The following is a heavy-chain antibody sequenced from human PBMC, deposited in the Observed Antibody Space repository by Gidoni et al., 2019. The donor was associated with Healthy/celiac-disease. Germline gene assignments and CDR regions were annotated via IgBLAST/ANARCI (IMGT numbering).Heavy chain of an antibody. CDR3: ARDQGGSCLDRKCYFDY. CDR2: TYYRSKWYN. CDR1: GASLSSTRAA. Sequence: QVQLQQSGPGLVNPSQTPSLTSAIPGASLSSTRAAWTLIRQSPSRGLEWLGRTYYRSKWYNDYAVSVKSRITINPDTSKNQFSLQLNSVTPEDTAVYYCARDQGGSCLDRKCYFDYWGQGTLVTVSS. V-gene: IGHV6-1*01. J-gene: IGHJ4*02. D-gene: IGHD2-15*01.